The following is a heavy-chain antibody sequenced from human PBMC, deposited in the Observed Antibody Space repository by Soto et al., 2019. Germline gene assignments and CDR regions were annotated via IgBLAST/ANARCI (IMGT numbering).Heavy chain of an antibody. V-gene: IGHV1-3*01. CDR3: ARDRLLWFGELSSYMDV. J-gene: IGHJ6*03. Sequence: QVQLVQSGAEVKKPGASVKVSCKASGYTFTSYAMHWVRQAPGQRLEWMGWINAGNGNTKYSQKFQGRVTITRDTSPSTAYMDLSSLRSEDTAVYYCARDRLLWFGELSSYMDVWGKGTTVTVSS. CDR2: INAGNGNT. D-gene: IGHD3-10*01. CDR1: GYTFTSYA.